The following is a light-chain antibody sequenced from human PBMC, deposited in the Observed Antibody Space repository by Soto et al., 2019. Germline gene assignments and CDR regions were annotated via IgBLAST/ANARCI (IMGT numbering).Light chain of an antibody. V-gene: IGKV3-20*01. Sequence: IVLTQSPGTLSLSPGERVTLSCRASQDVFSSNLAWYQQKPGQAPRLLIYGASNRATGIPDSFSGSGSGTDFTLTISRLEAKDFAVYFCQEYGSSPITFGQGTRLEIK. J-gene: IGKJ5*01. CDR3: QEYGSSPIT. CDR2: GAS. CDR1: QDVFSSN.